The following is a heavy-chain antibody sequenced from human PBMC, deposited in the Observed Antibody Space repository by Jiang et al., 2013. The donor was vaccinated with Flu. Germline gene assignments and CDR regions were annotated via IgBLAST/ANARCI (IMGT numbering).Heavy chain of an antibody. J-gene: IGHJ4*02. CDR1: GGSISSSSYY. CDR2: IYYSGST. D-gene: IGHD6-19*01. Sequence: GSGLVKPSETLSLTCTVSGGSISSSSYYWGWIRQPPGKGLEWIGSIYYSGSTYYNPSLKSRVTISVDTSKNQFSLKLSSVTAADTAVYYCARHDASVAGDYWGQGTLVTVSS. CDR3: ARHDASVAGDY. V-gene: IGHV4-39*01.